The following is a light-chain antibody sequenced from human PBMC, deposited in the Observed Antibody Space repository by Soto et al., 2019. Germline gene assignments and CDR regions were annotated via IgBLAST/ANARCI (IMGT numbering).Light chain of an antibody. CDR2: DSS. CDR1: QSISKW. V-gene: IGKV1-5*01. CDR3: QQYDSYPWT. J-gene: IGKJ1*01. Sequence: DIQMTQSPSSLSASVGDRFTITCRASQSISKWLDWYQKKPGKAPKLLIYDSSSLQSGVPSRLRGSGYGTELTITITSMQSDDFETYSCQQYDSYPWTFGHGTKVDIK.